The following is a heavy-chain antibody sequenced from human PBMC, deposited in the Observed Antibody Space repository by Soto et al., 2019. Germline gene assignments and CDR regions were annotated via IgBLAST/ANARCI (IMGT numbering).Heavy chain of an antibody. CDR3: ARKLRRGSRDDFDI. D-gene: IGHD3-16*01. V-gene: IGHV3-11*01. CDR2: ISSSGSTI. Sequence: QVQLVESGGGLVKPGGSLRLSCAASGFSFSDYYMSWIRQAPGKGLEWVAYISSSGSTIDHADSVKGRFTISRDNDKSSLYLQMNSLRVEDTAVYYCARKLRRGSRDDFDIWGQGTMVTVSS. J-gene: IGHJ3*02. CDR1: GFSFSDYY.